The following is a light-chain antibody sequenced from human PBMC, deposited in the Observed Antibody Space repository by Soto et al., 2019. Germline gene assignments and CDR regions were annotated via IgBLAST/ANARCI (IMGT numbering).Light chain of an antibody. J-gene: IGLJ1*01. CDR3: QSYDSSMSVYV. Sequence: QSVLTQPPSVSGAPGQRVTISCTGSSSNIGAGYDVHWYQQLPGTAPKLLIYGNSNRPSGVPDRFSGSKSGTSASLAITGLQAEDDADYYCQSYDSSMSVYVFGTGTKGTVL. CDR2: GNS. V-gene: IGLV1-40*01. CDR1: SSNIGAGYD.